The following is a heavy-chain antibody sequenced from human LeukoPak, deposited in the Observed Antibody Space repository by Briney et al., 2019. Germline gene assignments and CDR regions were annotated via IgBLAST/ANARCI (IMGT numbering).Heavy chain of an antibody. V-gene: IGHV3-30*02. CDR1: GFSFSSYD. D-gene: IGHD6-19*01. CDR2: MRYDGSNK. Sequence: GGSLRLSCAASGFSFSSYDMHWVRQSPGKGLEWVACMRYDGSNKYDADSVKGRFTISRDNSKNTLYLQMNSLRAEDTAVYYCARILDSAWGELGYWGQGTLVTVSS. CDR3: ARILDSAWGELGY. J-gene: IGHJ4*02.